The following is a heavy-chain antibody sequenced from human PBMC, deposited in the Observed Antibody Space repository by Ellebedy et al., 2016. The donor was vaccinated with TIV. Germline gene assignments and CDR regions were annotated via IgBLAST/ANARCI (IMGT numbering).Heavy chain of an antibody. CDR3: ARTDPWQPIDD. CDR1: GGSVSSTRYY. V-gene: IGHV4-39*01. D-gene: IGHD2-21*02. J-gene: IGHJ4*02. CDR2: VYYSGSP. Sequence: MPSETLSLTCSVSGGSVSSTRYYWAWIRQPPGKGLEYIGSVYYSGSPYYNPSFKSRVTLSADTSKNQFSLNLRNVTAADTAVYYCARTDPWQPIDDWGQGTLVSVSS.